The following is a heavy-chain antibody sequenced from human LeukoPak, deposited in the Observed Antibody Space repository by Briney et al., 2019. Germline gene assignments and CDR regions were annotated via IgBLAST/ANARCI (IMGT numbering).Heavy chain of an antibody. J-gene: IGHJ6*02. CDR1: GGSFSGYY. D-gene: IGHD3-3*02. V-gene: IGHV4-34*01. CDR3: ARGRRIFGNCNYYYDMDD. CDR2: INHSGST. Sequence: SETLSLTCAVYGGSFSGYYWSWIRQPPGKGLEWIGEINHSGSTNYNPSLKTRVTISVDTSKTQFSLKLSSVTDADTPVYYCARGRRIFGNCNYYYDMDDWGQGTTVTVSS.